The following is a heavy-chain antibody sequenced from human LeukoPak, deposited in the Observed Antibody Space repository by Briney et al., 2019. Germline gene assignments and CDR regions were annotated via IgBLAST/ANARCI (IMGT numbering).Heavy chain of an antibody. CDR2: IYYSGST. CDR1: GGSNSSYY. V-gene: IGHV4-59*01. Sequence: SETLSLTCTVSGGSNSSYYWSWIRQPPGKGLEWIGYIYYSGSTNYNPSLKSRVTISVDTSKNQFSLKPSSVTAADTAVYYCAREPAPDYDILTGYSYYYYGMDVWGQGTTVTVSS. D-gene: IGHD3-9*01. CDR3: AREPAPDYDILTGYSYYYYGMDV. J-gene: IGHJ6*02.